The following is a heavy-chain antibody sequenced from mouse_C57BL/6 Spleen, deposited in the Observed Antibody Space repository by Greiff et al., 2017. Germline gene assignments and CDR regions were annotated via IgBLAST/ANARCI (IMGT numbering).Heavy chain of an antibody. CDR3: TNRYGYDGYYFDY. V-gene: IGHV1-15*01. CDR1: GYTFTDYE. CDR2: IDPETGGT. J-gene: IGHJ2*01. D-gene: IGHD2-2*01. Sequence: QVQLQQSGAELVRPGASVTLSCKASGYTFTDYEMHWVKQTPVHGLEWIGAIDPETGGTAYNQKFKGKAILTADKSSSTAYMELRSLTSEDSAVYYCTNRYGYDGYYFDYWGQGTTLTVSS.